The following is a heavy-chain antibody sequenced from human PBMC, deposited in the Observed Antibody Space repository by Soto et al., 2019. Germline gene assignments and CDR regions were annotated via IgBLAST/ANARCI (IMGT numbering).Heavy chain of an antibody. V-gene: IGHV2-5*02. D-gene: IGHD3-16*01. CDR2: IYWDDDK. Sequence: GLDLEWLALIYWDDDKRYSPSLKSRLTITKDTSKNQVVLTMTNMDPVDTATYYCGYARPFLDYWGQGTLVTVSS. CDR3: GYARPFLDY. J-gene: IGHJ4*02.